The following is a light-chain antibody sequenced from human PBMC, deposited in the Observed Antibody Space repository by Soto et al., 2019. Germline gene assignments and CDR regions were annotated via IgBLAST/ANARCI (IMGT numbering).Light chain of an antibody. CDR3: QQYYSSPLT. Sequence: DIVMTQSPDSLAGSLGERATINCKSSQSVLYNSNNKNYLAWYQQKPGQPPKLLIYWASTRESGVPDRFSGSGSGTDFSLTISSLQAEDVAVYYCQQYYSSPLTFGQGTRLEIK. CDR2: WAS. CDR1: QSVLYNSNNKNY. V-gene: IGKV4-1*01. J-gene: IGKJ5*01.